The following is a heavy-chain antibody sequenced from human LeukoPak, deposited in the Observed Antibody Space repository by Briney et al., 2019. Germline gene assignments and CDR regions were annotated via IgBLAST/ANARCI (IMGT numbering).Heavy chain of an antibody. CDR1: GGSISSSSYY. CDR2: IYYSGST. D-gene: IGHD2-21*02. J-gene: IGHJ4*02. Sequence: PSETLSLTCTVSGGSISSSSYYWGWIRQPPGKGLEWIGSIYYSGSTYYNPSLKSRVTISVDTSKNQFSLKLSSVTAADAAVYYCASLAYCGGDCPGGYYFDYWGQGTLVTVSS. V-gene: IGHV4-39*01. CDR3: ASLAYCGGDCPGGYYFDY.